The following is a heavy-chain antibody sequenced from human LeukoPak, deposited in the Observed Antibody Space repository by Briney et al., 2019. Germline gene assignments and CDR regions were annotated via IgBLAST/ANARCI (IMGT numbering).Heavy chain of an antibody. Sequence: SETLSLTCTVSGGSISSYYWSWIRQPPGKGLEWIGYIHYSGSTNYKSSLKSRVTISVDTSKNQFSLKLSSVTAADTAVYYCARLTGYSSESWFDPWGQGTLVTVSS. V-gene: IGHV4-59*01. CDR1: GGSISSYY. J-gene: IGHJ5*02. CDR2: IHYSGST. D-gene: IGHD3-9*01. CDR3: ARLTGYSSESWFDP.